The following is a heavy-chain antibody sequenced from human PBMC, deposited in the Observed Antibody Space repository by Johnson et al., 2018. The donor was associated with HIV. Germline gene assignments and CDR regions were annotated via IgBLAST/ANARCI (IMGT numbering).Heavy chain of an antibody. J-gene: IGHJ3*02. CDR2: IKSNTDGGTT. CDR3: TTDPYYDYVWGSYRHDAFDI. D-gene: IGHD3-16*02. Sequence: VQLVESGGGLVKPGGSLRLSCAASGFTFSNAWMSWVRQAPGKGLEWVGRIKSNTDGGTTDYAAPVKGRFTISRDDSKNILYLQMTSLQTEDTAVYYCTTDPYYDYVWGSYRHDAFDIWGRGTMVTVSS. CDR1: GFTFSNAW. V-gene: IGHV3-15*01.